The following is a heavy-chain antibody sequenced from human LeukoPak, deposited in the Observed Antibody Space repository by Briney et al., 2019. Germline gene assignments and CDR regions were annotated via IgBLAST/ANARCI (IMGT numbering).Heavy chain of an antibody. Sequence: GASVKVSCKASGGTFSSYAISWVRQAPGQGLEWMGRIIPILGIANYAQKFQGRVTITADKSTSTAYMELSSLRSEDTAVYYCARGEVAAAGLDYWGQGTLVTVSS. J-gene: IGHJ4*02. CDR3: ARGEVAAAGLDY. CDR1: GGTFSSYA. CDR2: IIPILGIA. D-gene: IGHD6-13*01. V-gene: IGHV1-69*04.